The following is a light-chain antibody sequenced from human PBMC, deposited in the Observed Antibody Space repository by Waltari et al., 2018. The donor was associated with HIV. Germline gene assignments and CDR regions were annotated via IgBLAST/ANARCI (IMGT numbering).Light chain of an antibody. J-gene: IGLJ1*01. CDR1: TGAVTSDYY. CDR3: LLGYGGAQRYV. Sequence: QTVVTQEPSLTVSPGGTVTVTCASSTGAVTSDYYPNWFQQKPGQVPRSLIYSTSKKTSWTPARFAGSLLGGKAALTLSGVQPEDEADYCCLLGYGGAQRYVFGTGTKVTVL. CDR2: STS. V-gene: IGLV7-43*01.